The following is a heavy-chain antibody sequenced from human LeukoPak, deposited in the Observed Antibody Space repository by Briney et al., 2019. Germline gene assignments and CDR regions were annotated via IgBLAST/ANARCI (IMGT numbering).Heavy chain of an antibody. CDR1: GFTFGDYA. CDR3: SRHTAYSSGWYSFDY. D-gene: IGHD6-19*01. CDR2: IRSRAYGGKT. V-gene: IGHV3-49*04. Sequence: GGSLRLSCTASGFTFGDYAMSWVRQAPGKGLEWVGLIRSRAYGGKTEYAASVKGRFTISRDDSKSIAYLQMNSLKAEDTAVYYCSRHTAYSSGWYSFDYWGQGTLVPVSS. J-gene: IGHJ4*02.